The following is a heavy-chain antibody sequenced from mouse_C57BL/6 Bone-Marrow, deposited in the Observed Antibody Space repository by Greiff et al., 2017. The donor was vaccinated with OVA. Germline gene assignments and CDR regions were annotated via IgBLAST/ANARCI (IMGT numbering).Heavy chain of an antibody. D-gene: IGHD1-1*01. V-gene: IGHV1-75*01. Sequence: QVQLQQSGPELVKPGASVKISCKASGYTFTDYYINWVKQRPGQGLEWIGWIFPGSGNTYYNEKFKGKATLTVDKSSSTAYMLLSSLTSEDSAVYFCARVYYYGSNLFDYWGQGTTLTVSS. CDR1: GYTFTDYY. J-gene: IGHJ2*01. CDR3: ARVYYYGSNLFDY. CDR2: IFPGSGNT.